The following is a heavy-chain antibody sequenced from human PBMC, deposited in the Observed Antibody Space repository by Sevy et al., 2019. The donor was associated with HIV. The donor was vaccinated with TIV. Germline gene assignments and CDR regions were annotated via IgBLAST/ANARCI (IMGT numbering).Heavy chain of an antibody. V-gene: IGHV3-23*01. CDR1: GFTFNNFA. CDR3: AKEGKNSPDKVDS. J-gene: IGHJ4*02. CDR2: ISRKSLGT. Sequence: GGSLRLSCAASGFTFNNFAMNWVRQAPGKGLEWVSAISRKSLGTYYADPVKGRFSISRDDSTNMLYLQMSSLRGDDTAVYYCAKEGKNSPDKVDSWGQGTLVTVSS. D-gene: IGHD3-10*01.